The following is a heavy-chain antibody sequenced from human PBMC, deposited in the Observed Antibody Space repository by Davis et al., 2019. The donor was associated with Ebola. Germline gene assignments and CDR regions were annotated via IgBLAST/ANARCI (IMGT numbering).Heavy chain of an antibody. CDR1: GGSISSSSYY. CDR3: ARSDQLVRDAFDI. Sequence: PSETLSLTCTVSGGSISSSSYYWGWIRQPPGKGLEWIGSIYYSGSTYYNPSLKSRVTISVDTSKNQFSLKLSSVTAADTAVYYCARSDQLVRDAFDIWGQGTMVTVSS. D-gene: IGHD6-13*01. V-gene: IGHV4-39*01. CDR2: IYYSGST. J-gene: IGHJ3*02.